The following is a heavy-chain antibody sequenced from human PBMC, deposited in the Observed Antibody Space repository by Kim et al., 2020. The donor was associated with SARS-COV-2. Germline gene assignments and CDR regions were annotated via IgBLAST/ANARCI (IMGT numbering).Heavy chain of an antibody. CDR2: IYYSGST. Sequence: SETLSLTCTVSGGSISSSSYYWGWIRQPPGKGLEWIGSIYYSGSTYYNPSLKSRVTISVDTSKNQFSLKLSSVTAADTAVYYCARVVVYGSGSYKARAGWFDPWGQGTLVTVSS. D-gene: IGHD3-10*01. CDR3: ARVVVYGSGSYKARAGWFDP. V-gene: IGHV4-39*01. CDR1: GGSISSSSYY. J-gene: IGHJ5*02.